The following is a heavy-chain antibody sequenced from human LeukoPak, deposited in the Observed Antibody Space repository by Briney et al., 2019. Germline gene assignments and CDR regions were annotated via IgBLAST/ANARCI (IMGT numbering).Heavy chain of an antibody. CDR3: ARDAHSSGYYLDY. CDR2: ISGSGGTT. Sequence: GGSLRLSCAASGFTFNNYAMNWVRQAPGKGLEWVSVISGSGGTTYYADSVKGRFTISKDNARNSLYLQMNSLRADDTAVYYCARDAHSSGYYLDYWGQGTLVTVSS. V-gene: IGHV3-23*01. D-gene: IGHD3-22*01. CDR1: GFTFNNYA. J-gene: IGHJ4*02.